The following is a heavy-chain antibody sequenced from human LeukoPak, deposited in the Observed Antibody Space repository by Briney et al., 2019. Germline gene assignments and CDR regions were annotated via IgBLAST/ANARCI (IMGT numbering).Heavy chain of an antibody. CDR1: GYIFTSYW. Sequence: GASLQISCKGSGYIFTSYWISWVRPLPGKGLEWMGRIDPSDSYTNYSPSFQGHVTISADKSISTAYLQWSSLKASDTAMYYCARQSPNGLFDYWGQGTLVTVSS. CDR2: IDPSDSYT. CDR3: ARQSPNGLFDY. V-gene: IGHV5-10-1*01. D-gene: IGHD1-1*01. J-gene: IGHJ4*02.